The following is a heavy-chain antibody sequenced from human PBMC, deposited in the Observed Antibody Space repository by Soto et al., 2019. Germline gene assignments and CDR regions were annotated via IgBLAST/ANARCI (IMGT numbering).Heavy chain of an antibody. Sequence: KPSETLSLTCTVSGGSISSGGYYWSWIRQHPGKGLEWIGYIYYSGSTYYNPSLKSRVTISVDTSKNQFSLKLSSVTAADTAVYYCARAPINMIVLGFDPWGQGTLVTVSS. D-gene: IGHD3-22*01. V-gene: IGHV4-31*03. CDR2: IYYSGST. CDR3: ARAPINMIVLGFDP. CDR1: GGSISSGGYY. J-gene: IGHJ5*02.